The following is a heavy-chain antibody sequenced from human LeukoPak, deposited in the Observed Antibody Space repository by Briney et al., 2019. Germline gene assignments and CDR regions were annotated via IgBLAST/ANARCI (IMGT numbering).Heavy chain of an antibody. CDR3: ARHHRIRGVILV. CDR2: IYTIGST. Sequence: SETLSLTCTVSGGSVSSGSYYWSWIRQTAGKDLEWIGRIYTIGSTHYNPSLKSRVTISVDTSRRQVSLNLNSVTAADTAVYYCARHHRIRGVILVWGQGTLVTVSS. V-gene: IGHV4-61*02. D-gene: IGHD3-10*01. J-gene: IGHJ4*02. CDR1: GGSVSSGSYY.